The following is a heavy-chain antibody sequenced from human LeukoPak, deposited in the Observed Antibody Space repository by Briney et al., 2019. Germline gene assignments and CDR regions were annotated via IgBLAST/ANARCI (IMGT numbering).Heavy chain of an antibody. CDR1: GGSISSYY. CDR3: ARDRQQLVRGDYFDY. V-gene: IGHV4-39*07. CDR2: IYYSGST. Sequence: KTSETLSLTCTVSGGSISSYYWSWIRQPPGKGLEWIGSIYYSGSTYYNPSLKSRVTISVDTSKNQFSLKLSSVTAADTAVYYCARDRQQLVRGDYFDYWGQGTLVTVSS. D-gene: IGHD6-13*01. J-gene: IGHJ4*02.